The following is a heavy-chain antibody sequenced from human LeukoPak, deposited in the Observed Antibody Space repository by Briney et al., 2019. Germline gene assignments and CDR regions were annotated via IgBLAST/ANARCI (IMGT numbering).Heavy chain of an antibody. V-gene: IGHV3-53*01. CDR2: IYSGGST. Sequence: GGSLRLSCAASGFTFSNYAMSWVRQAPGKGLEWVSVIYSGGSTYYADSVKGRFTISRDNSKNTLYLQMNGLRAEDTAVYYCARGTVFRVFDYWGQGTLVTVSS. D-gene: IGHD3-10*02. CDR1: GFTFSNYA. J-gene: IGHJ4*02. CDR3: ARGTVFRVFDY.